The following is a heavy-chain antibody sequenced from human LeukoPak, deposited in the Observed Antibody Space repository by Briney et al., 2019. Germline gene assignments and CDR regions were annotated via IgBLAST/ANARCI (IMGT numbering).Heavy chain of an antibody. J-gene: IGHJ4*02. Sequence: PGGSLRLSCAASGFTFSSFDMHWVRQSTGKGLEWVSGIDTAADTYYLGSVKGRFTISRENAKNSLSLQMGSLRVGDTAVYFCAKALTSGDSYFDYWGQGTLVTVSS. CDR3: AKALTSGDSYFDY. CDR1: GFTFSSFD. CDR2: IDTAADT. V-gene: IGHV3-13*01. D-gene: IGHD4-17*01.